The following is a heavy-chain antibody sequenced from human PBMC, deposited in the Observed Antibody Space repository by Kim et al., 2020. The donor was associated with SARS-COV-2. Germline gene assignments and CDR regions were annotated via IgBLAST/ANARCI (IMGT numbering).Heavy chain of an antibody. Sequence: PSIERRVTSSVDTSKNQFSLKLTSMTAADTAVYYCARLKDFGDFVDFFDHWGQGTLVTVSS. V-gene: IGHV4-30-4*05. D-gene: IGHD4-17*01. CDR3: ARLKDFGDFVDFFDH. J-gene: IGHJ4*02.